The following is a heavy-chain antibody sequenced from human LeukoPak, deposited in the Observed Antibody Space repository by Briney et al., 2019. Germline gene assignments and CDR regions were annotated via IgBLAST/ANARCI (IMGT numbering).Heavy chain of an antibody. D-gene: IGHD6-6*01. CDR1: GYTLTELS. J-gene: IGHJ5*02. V-gene: IGHV1-24*01. CDR3: ATAIGLGSSRNWFDP. CDR2: FDPEDGET. Sequence: ASVKVSCKVSGYTLTELSMHWVRQAPGKGLEWMGGFDPEDGETIYAQKFQGRVTMTEDTSTDTAYMEPSSLRSEDTAVYYCATAIGLGSSRNWFDPWGQGTLVTVSS.